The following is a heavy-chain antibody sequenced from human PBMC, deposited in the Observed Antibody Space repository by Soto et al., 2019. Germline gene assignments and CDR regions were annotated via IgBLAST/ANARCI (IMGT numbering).Heavy chain of an antibody. V-gene: IGHV4-59*01. Sequence: SETLALACTVSGGFIWGWIRQSPDKGLEWIGYIYNSGRYNYNPSLESRLTISIDTSKNQFSLRLASVTAADTAVYYCARTLPNRQLFDSWSQGTLVTVSS. D-gene: IGHD1-1*01. CDR2: IYNSGRY. CDR1: GGFI. CDR3: ARTLPNRQLFDS. J-gene: IGHJ4*02.